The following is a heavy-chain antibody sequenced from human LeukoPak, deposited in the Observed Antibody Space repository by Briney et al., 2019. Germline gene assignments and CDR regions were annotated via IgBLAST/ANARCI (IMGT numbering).Heavy chain of an antibody. CDR3: AREDTSGESGFDP. J-gene: IGHJ5*02. V-gene: IGHV3-30*02. CDR2: IRYDGSNK. D-gene: IGHD3-10*01. Sequence: GGSLRLSCAASGFTFSSYGMHWVRQAPGKGLEWVAFIRYDGSNKYYADSVKGRFTISRDNSKNTLYLQMNSLRAEDTAVYYCAREDTSGESGFDPWGQGTLVTVSS. CDR1: GFTFSSYG.